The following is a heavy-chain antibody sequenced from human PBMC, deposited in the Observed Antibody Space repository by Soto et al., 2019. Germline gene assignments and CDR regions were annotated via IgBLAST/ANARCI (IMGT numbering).Heavy chain of an antibody. J-gene: IGHJ4*02. V-gene: IGHV4-39*01. Sequence: PSETLSLTCTVSGGSISSSIYYWGWIRQPPGKGLEWIGSIYYSGSTYYNPSLKSRVTISVDTSKNQFSLKLSSVTAADTAVYYCAKIAVAGTIDYWGQGTLVTVSS. CDR3: AKIAVAGTIDY. D-gene: IGHD6-19*01. CDR2: IYYSGST. CDR1: GGSISSSIYY.